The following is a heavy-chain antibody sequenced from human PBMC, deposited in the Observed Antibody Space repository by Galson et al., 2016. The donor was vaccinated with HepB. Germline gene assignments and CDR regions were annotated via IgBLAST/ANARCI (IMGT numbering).Heavy chain of an antibody. CDR1: GASISGYY. CDR2: IYYSGRT. V-gene: IGHV4-59*01. D-gene: IGHD6-19*01. J-gene: IGHJ6*02. CDR3: ARDDSGGWYGFHYGMDV. Sequence: ETLSLTCTVSGASISGYYLSWIRQPPGKGLEWIGYIYYSGRTNYNPSLKRRVTISVDTSKNQFFLKLSSVTAADTAVYYCARDDSGGWYGFHYGMDVWGQGTTVTVSS.